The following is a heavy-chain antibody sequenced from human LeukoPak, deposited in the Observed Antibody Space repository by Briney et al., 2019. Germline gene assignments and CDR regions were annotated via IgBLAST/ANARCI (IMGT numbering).Heavy chain of an antibody. CDR3: ASSYYGFWN. J-gene: IGHJ4*02. CDR1: GFTFSDHY. CDR2: TRNKANSYTT. V-gene: IGHV3-72*01. Sequence: PGGSLRLSCAASGFTFSDHYMDWVRQAPGKGLEWVGRTRNKANSYTTEYAASVKGRFTNSRDDSKNSLYLQMNSLRADDTAVYYCASSYYGFWNWGQGTLVAVSS. D-gene: IGHD3-3*01.